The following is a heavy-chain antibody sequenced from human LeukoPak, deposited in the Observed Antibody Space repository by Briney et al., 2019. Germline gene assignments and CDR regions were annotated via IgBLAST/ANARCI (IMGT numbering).Heavy chain of an antibody. CDR1: GFTFSSYS. Sequence: GGSLRLSCAASGFTFSSYSMNWVRQAPGKGLEWVSSISSSSSYIYYADSVKGRFTISRDNAKNSLYLQMNSLRAEDTAVYYCARDEGSTYYYYYYMDVLCKGTTVTVSS. CDR3: ARDEGSTYYYYYYMDV. J-gene: IGHJ6*03. CDR2: ISSSSSYI. V-gene: IGHV3-21*01.